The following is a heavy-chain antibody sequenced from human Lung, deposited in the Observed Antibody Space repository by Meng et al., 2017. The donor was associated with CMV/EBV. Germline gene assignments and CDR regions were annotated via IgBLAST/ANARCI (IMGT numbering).Heavy chain of an antibody. Sequence: GESLKISCAASGFTFSNAWMSWVRQAPGKGLEWVGRIKSKTDGGTTDYAAPVKGRFTISRDDSKNTLHLQMNSLKTEDTAVYYCTTEEYFSYYYGMDVWGQGTTVTVSS. CDR3: TTEEYFSYYYGMDV. J-gene: IGHJ6*02. CDR2: IKSKTDGGTT. D-gene: IGHD2/OR15-2a*01. CDR1: GFTFSNAW. V-gene: IGHV3-15*01.